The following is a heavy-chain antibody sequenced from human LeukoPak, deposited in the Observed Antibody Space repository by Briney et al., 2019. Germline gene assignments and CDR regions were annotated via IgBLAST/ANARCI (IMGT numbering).Heavy chain of an antibody. CDR2: IYKIGTT. CDR1: GDSVTGYH. CDR3: VIGVGWQPDY. D-gene: IGHD2-15*01. V-gene: IGHV4-59*02. J-gene: IGHJ4*02. Sequence: SETLSLTCTVFGDSVTGYHLNWVRQPPGKGLEWIGHIYKIGTTNYNPSLKSRLTISADTSKNQFSLKLRSVTAADTAVYYCVIGVGWQPDYWGQEALVTVSS.